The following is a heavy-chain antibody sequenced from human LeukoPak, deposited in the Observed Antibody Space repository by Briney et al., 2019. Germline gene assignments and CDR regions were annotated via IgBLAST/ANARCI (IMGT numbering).Heavy chain of an antibody. CDR3: AKSVVVITFRFDD. D-gene: IGHD2-15*01. Sequence: GGSLRLSCAASGFPFSSYGIHWVRQAPGKGLEWVTVIWYDGSRKYYADSVKGRFTISRDNSKNMVYLQMNTLRADDTAVYYCAKSVVVITFRFDDWGQGALVTVSS. J-gene: IGHJ4*02. CDR2: IWYDGSRK. V-gene: IGHV3-33*06. CDR1: GFPFSSYG.